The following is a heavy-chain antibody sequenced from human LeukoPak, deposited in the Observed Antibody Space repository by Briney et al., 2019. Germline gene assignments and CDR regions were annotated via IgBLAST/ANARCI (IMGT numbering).Heavy chain of an antibody. Sequence: PGRSLRLSCAASGLPFSSYAMHWVRQAPGKGLEWVALISYDGSNEHYADSVKGRFTISRDNAKNSLYLQMNSLRDEDTAVYYCASQGAAGADDYWGQGTLVTVSS. CDR1: GLPFSSYA. D-gene: IGHD6-13*01. CDR3: ASQGAAGADDY. J-gene: IGHJ4*02. CDR2: ISYDGSNE. V-gene: IGHV3-30*03.